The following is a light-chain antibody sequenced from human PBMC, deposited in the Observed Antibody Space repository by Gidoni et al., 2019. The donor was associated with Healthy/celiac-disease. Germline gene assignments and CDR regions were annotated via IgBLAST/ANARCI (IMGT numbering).Light chain of an antibody. Sequence: DIQMTQSPSSLSASVGDRVTITCTASQGINNYLNWYQQKPGKAPTLLIYDASNWETGVTSRVSGSGSETDFTFTISRLQPEEIATYYWQQYDNLPWTFGQGTKVEIK. CDR3: QQYDNLPWT. CDR2: DAS. V-gene: IGKV1-33*01. J-gene: IGKJ1*01. CDR1: QGINNY.